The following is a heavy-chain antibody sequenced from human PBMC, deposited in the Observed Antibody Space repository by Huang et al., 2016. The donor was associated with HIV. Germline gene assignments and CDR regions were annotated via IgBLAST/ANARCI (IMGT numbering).Heavy chain of an antibody. CDR1: GYTFSSHA. D-gene: IGHD3-3*01. J-gene: IGHJ4*02. CDR2: NNGGNGDT. CDR3: ARDPLDIRRHFDF. V-gene: IGHV1-3*01. Sequence: QVQLVQSGAEVKKPGTSVKVSCKTSGYTFSSHALHWLRQAPGQRPEWMGWNNGGNGDTKYSQKCQGRVTITSDTSANIGYMELNSLLSEDTAVYYCARDPLDIRRHFDFWGQGSLVTVSS.